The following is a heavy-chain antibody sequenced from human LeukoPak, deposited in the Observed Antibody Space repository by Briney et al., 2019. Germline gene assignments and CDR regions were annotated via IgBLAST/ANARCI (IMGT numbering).Heavy chain of an antibody. CDR1: GGSISSHY. J-gene: IGHJ5*02. Sequence: SETLSLTCTVSGGSISSHYWSWVRQPPGKGLEWIGYIYYSGSTNYNPSLKSRVTISVDTSKNQFSLKLSSVTAADTAVYYCARDLAAAGTSGWFDPWGQGTLATVSS. CDR2: IYYSGST. CDR3: ARDLAAAGTSGWFDP. D-gene: IGHD6-13*01. V-gene: IGHV4-59*11.